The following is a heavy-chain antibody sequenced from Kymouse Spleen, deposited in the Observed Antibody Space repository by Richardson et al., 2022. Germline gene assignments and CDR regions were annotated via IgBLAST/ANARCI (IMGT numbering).Heavy chain of an antibody. CDR3: AVYCSGGSCPFDY. D-gene: IGHD2-15*01. Sequence: QLQLQESGPGLVKPSETLSLTCTVSGGSISSSSYYWGWIRQPPGKGLEWIGSIYYSGSTYYNPSLKSRVTISVDTSKNQFSLKLSSVTAADTAVYYCAVYCSGGSCPFDYWGQGTLVTVSS. CDR2: IYYSGST. J-gene: IGHJ4*02. V-gene: IGHV4-39*01. CDR1: GGSISSSSYY.